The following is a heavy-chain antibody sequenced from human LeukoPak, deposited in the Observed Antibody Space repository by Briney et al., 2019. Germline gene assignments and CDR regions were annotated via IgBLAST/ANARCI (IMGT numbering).Heavy chain of an antibody. D-gene: IGHD1-1*01. CDR3: ARETDERAFDY. Sequence: ASVKVSCKASGYTFTGYYMHWVRQAPGQGLEWMGWINPNSGGTNYAQKFQGWVTMTRDMSISTAYMELSRLRSDDTAVYYCARETDERAFDYWGQGTLVTVSS. J-gene: IGHJ4*02. CDR2: INPNSGGT. CDR1: GYTFTGYY. V-gene: IGHV1-2*04.